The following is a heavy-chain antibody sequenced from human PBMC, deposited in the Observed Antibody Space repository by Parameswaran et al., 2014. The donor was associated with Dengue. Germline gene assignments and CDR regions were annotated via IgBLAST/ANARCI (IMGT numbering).Heavy chain of an antibody. D-gene: IGHD2-21*02. CDR2: IIPILGIA. J-gene: IGHJ6*02. Sequence: VRQAPGQGLEWMGRIIPILGIANYAQKFQGRVTITADKSTSTAYMELSSLRSEDTAVYYCARDGDCYFPLGHYYYYYGMDVWGQGTTVTVSS. CDR3: ARDGDCYFPLGHYYYYYGMDV. V-gene: IGHV1-69*04.